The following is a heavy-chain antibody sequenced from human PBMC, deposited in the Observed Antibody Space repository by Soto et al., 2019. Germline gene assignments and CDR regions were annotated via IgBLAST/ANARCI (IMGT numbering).Heavy chain of an antibody. V-gene: IGHV3-74*01. CDR3: ARENYDFWSGYYLDY. Sequence: PGGSLRLSCAASGFTFSSYWMHWVRQAPGKGLVWVSHIKSDGTVTHYTDSVRGRFIISRDNAKNTLFLQMNSLRAEDTAVYYCARENYDFWSGYYLDYWGQGTLVTVSS. CDR2: IKSDGTVT. D-gene: IGHD3-3*01. J-gene: IGHJ4*02. CDR1: GFTFSSYW.